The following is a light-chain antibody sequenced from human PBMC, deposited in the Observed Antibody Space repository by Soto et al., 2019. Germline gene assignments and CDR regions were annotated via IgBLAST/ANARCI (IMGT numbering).Light chain of an antibody. Sequence: EIVLTHSPPTLYLSPVERATLSCMASQSVSSYLAWYQQKPGQAPRLLIYDASNRATGIPARFSGSGSGTDFTLTISSLEPEDFAVYYCQQRSNWPPWTFGQGTKV. CDR2: DAS. V-gene: IGKV3-11*01. J-gene: IGKJ1*01. CDR1: QSVSSY. CDR3: QQRSNWPPWT.